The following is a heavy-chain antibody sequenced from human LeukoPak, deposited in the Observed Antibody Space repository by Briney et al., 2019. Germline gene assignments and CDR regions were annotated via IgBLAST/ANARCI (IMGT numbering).Heavy chain of an antibody. CDR3: ARKIAAAGTGNWFDP. D-gene: IGHD6-13*01. CDR2: IYYSGST. CDR1: GGSISSGGYY. J-gene: IGHJ5*02. V-gene: IGHV4-31*03. Sequence: SQTLSLTCTVSGGSISSGGYYWSWIRQHPGKGLEWIGYIYYSGSTYYNPSLKSRVTISVDTSKNQFSLKLSSVTAADTAVYYCARKIAAAGTGNWFDPWGQGTLVTVSS.